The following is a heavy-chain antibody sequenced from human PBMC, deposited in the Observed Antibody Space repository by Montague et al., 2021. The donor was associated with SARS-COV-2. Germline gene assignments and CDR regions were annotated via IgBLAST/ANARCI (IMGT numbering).Heavy chain of an antibody. Sequence: SLRLSCAASGFTFSNYDMNWVRQAPWKGPEWISYISTSAYTTSYAGSVKGRFTISRDNVKNSLYLQMNSLRVEDTAVYYCTSDYRSIVGYGLGIWGQGTKVTVSS. J-gene: IGHJ3*02. CDR1: GFTFSNYD. CDR2: ISTSAYTT. V-gene: IGHV3-48*03. CDR3: TSDYRSIVGYGLGI. D-gene: IGHD2-2*03.